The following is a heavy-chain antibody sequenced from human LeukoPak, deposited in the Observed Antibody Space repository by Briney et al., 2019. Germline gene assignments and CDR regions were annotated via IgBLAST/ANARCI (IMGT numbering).Heavy chain of an antibody. V-gene: IGHV3-30*03. CDR2: ISYDGSNE. D-gene: IGHD3-22*01. CDR1: GFTFSTYG. Sequence: GGSLRLSCAASGFTFSTYGMHWVRQAPGKGLEWVAVISYDGSNEYYADSVKGRFTISRDNSKNTLYLQMNSLRAEDTAVYYCARVHDSSGYPLFDYWGQGTLVTVSS. J-gene: IGHJ4*02. CDR3: ARVHDSSGYPLFDY.